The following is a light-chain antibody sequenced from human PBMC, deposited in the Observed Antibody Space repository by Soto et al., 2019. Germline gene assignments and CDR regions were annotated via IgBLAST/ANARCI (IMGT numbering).Light chain of an antibody. CDR1: QSVSSY. CDR2: GAS. CDR3: QRYASSTIT. J-gene: IGKJ5*01. Sequence: EIVLTQSPATLSLSPGERATLSCRASQSVSSYLAWYQQKPGQAPRLLIYGASSRATGIPDRFSGSGSGTDFTLTISRLEPEDFAVYYCQRYASSTITFGQGTRLEIK. V-gene: IGKV3-20*01.